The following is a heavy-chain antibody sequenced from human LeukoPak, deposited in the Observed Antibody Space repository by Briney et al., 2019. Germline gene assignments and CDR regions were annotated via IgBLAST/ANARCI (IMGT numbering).Heavy chain of an antibody. J-gene: IGHJ5*02. Sequence: SETLSLTCTVSGGPISSSSYYWGWIRQPPGKGLEWIGSIYPSGSTNYNPSLKSRVTISVDTSKNQFSLKLSSVTAADTAVYHCARVSSRDSRFDPWGQGTLVTVSS. D-gene: IGHD5-24*01. CDR1: GGPISSSSYY. CDR2: IYPSGST. V-gene: IGHV4-39*07. CDR3: ARVSSRDSRFDP.